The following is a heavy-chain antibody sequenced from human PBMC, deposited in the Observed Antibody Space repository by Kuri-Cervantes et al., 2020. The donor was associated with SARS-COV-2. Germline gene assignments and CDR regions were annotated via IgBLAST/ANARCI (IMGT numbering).Heavy chain of an antibody. CDR3: ARDPHYYDSSGYSSAPFDY. CDR2: IIPILGIA. CDR1: GGTFSSYA. D-gene: IGHD3-22*01. J-gene: IGHJ4*02. V-gene: IGHV1-69*10. Sequence: SVKVSCKASGGTFSSYAISWVRQAPGQGLEWMGGIIPILGIAYYAQKFQGRVTITADKSTSTAYMELSSLRSEDTAVYYCARDPHYYDSSGYSSAPFDYWGQGTRVTGSS.